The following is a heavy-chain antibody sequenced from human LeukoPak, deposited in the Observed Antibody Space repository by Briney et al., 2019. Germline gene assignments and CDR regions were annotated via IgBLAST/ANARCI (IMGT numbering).Heavy chain of an antibody. CDR3: ARDRGYSNFDY. CDR2: MNEDGSEK. CDR1: GFGFSNYW. V-gene: IGHV3-7*01. J-gene: IGHJ4*02. D-gene: IGHD4-11*01. Sequence: GGSLRLSCAASGFGFSNYWMSWVRQAPGKGLEGVANMNEDGSEKNYVDSVKGRFTISRDNAQDSLYLQMNSLRAEDTAVYYCARDRGYSNFDYWGQGTLLTVSS.